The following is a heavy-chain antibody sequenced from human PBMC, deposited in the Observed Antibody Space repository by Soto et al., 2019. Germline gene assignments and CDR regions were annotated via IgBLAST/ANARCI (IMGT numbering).Heavy chain of an antibody. J-gene: IGHJ4*02. CDR2: IIPIFGTA. Sequence: ASVKVSCKASEGTFSSYAISWVRQAPGQGLEWMGGIIPIFGTANYAQKFQGRVTITADESTSTAYMELSSLRSEDTAVYYCASAPVAGTFVFDYWGQGTLVTVSS. CDR3: ASAPVAGTFVFDY. D-gene: IGHD6-19*01. CDR1: EGTFSSYA. V-gene: IGHV1-69*13.